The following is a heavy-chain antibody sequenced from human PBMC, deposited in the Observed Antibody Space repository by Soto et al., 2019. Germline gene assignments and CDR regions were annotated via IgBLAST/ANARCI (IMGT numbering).Heavy chain of an antibody. Sequence: GGSLRLSCAASGFTFSEYYVTWIRQAPGKGLEWVSSISSSGDNIYYGDSVKGRFTISRDNTRNLLYLQMNSLRAEDTAFYYCARVGANKVWNIESRPKGYQFDNWGQGTLVTVSS. CDR1: GFTFSEYY. CDR2: ISSSGDNI. J-gene: IGHJ4*02. CDR3: ARVGANKVWNIESRPKGYQFDN. D-gene: IGHD2-2*01. V-gene: IGHV3-11*01.